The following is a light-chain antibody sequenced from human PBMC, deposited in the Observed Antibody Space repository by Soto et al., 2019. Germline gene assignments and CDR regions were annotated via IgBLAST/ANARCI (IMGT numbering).Light chain of an antibody. V-gene: IGKV3-20*01. Sequence: EMVLTQSPGTLSLSPGERATLSCRASQSVSSSYLAWYQQKPGQPPRLLIYGASSRATGIPDRFGGSESGTDFTLTISRLEPEDFAVYYCQQYTTSPPKLTFGGGTKVDIK. CDR3: QQYTTSPPKLT. CDR2: GAS. J-gene: IGKJ4*01. CDR1: QSVSSSY.